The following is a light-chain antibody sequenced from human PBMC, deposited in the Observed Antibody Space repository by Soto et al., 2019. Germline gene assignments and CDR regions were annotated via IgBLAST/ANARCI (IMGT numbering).Light chain of an antibody. Sequence: QSALTQPASVSGSPGQSITISCTGTSSDVGSHNFVSWYQQRPGKAPKLMIFEVTKRPSGVSSRFSGSKSGNTASLTISGLQAEDEADYYCSSYTTTNTLVLFGGGTKVTVL. J-gene: IGLJ2*01. CDR3: SSYTTTNTLVL. CDR2: EVT. CDR1: SSDVGSHNF. V-gene: IGLV2-14*02.